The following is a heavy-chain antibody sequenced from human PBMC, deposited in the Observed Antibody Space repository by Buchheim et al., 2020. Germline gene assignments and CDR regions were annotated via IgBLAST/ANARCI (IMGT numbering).Heavy chain of an antibody. CDR1: GYNFLTYW. D-gene: IGHD3-22*01. CDR3: ARRGSSGTGNWYFDH. Sequence: EVQLEQSGAEVKKPGESLKISCKASGYNFLTYWIGWVRQLPGGGLEWLGIIYPGDSDTRYSPSFQGQVTISADKSITTAHLQWSSLKASDTAMYYCARRGSSGTGNWYFDHWGRGTL. V-gene: IGHV5-51*01. J-gene: IGHJ2*01. CDR2: IYPGDSDT.